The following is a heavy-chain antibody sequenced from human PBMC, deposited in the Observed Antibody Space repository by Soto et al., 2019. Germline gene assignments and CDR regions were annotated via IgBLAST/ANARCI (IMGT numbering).Heavy chain of an antibody. V-gene: IGHV1-58*02. CDR1: GSGFISSG. J-gene: IGHJ6*02. CDR3: SADRPDIGVGWWV. CDR2: IVVASGQT. D-gene: IGHD2-15*01. Sequence: LKVSCKASGSGFISSGIQWVRQAHGQRLEWIGWIVVASGQTNYAQNFRGRVAITRDTSTATAYIELTGLTSEDTAVYFCSADRPDIGVGWWVWGQGTTVTAP.